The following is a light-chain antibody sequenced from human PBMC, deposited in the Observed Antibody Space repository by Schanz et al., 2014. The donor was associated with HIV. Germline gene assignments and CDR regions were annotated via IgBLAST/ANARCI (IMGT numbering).Light chain of an antibody. CDR1: SSDVGYYNY. V-gene: IGLV2-14*03. J-gene: IGLJ1*01. Sequence: QSALTQPASVSGSPGQSITISCTGTSSDVGYYNYVSWYQQHPGKAPKLMIYDVSNRPSGVSNRFSGSKSGNTASLTISGLQADDEADYYCNSYTSGSTYVFGTGTKLTVL. CDR3: NSYTSGSTYV. CDR2: DVS.